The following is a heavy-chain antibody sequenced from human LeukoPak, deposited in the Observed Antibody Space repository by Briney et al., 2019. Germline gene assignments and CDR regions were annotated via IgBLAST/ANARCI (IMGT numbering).Heavy chain of an antibody. J-gene: IGHJ6*04. CDR3: ARGARCSSTSCYAYYYGMDV. D-gene: IGHD2-2*01. CDR2: IIPIFGTA. V-gene: IGHV1-69*01. Sequence: SSLKVCFKPSGCTFSSHAISWVREAPGQGLEWMGGIIPIFGTANYPQKLQGRVTITADESRSTAYMELSSLRSEDTAVYYCARGARCSSTSCYAYYYGMDVWGKGTTVTVSS. CDR1: GCTFSSHA.